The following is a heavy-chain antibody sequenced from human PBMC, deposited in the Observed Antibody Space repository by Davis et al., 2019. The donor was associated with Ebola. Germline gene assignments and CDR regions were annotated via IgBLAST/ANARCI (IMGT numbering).Heavy chain of an antibody. D-gene: IGHD4-11*01. V-gene: IGHV1-2*02. CDR2: INPNSGGT. Sequence: ASVKVSCKASGYTFTGYYMHWVRQAPGQGLEWMGWINPNSGGTNYAQKLQGRVTMTTDTSTSTAYMELRSLRSDDTAVYYCARGGESPYSNYVEDWFDPWGQGTLVTVSS. CDR3: ARGGESPYSNYVEDWFDP. J-gene: IGHJ5*02. CDR1: GYTFTGYY.